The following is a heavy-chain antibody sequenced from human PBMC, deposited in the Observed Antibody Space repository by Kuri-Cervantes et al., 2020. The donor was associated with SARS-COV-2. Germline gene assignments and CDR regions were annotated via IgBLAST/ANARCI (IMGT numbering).Heavy chain of an antibody. CDR1: GFTFSSYA. CDR3: AKDRVGVHDF. CDR2: ISGSGGGT. D-gene: IGHD2-21*01. Sequence: GESLKISCAASGFTFSSYAMSWVRQAPGKGLEWVSAISGSGGGTYYADSVRGRFTISRDNSKNTLYLQMKSLTSEDTAMYYCAKDRVGVHDFWGQGTLVTVSS. V-gene: IGHV3-23*01. J-gene: IGHJ4*02.